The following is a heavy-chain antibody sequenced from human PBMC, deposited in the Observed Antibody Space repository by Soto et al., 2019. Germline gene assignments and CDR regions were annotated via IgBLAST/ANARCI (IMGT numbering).Heavy chain of an antibody. D-gene: IGHD4-17*01. CDR2: INPDTGDS. J-gene: IGHJ4*02. Sequence: QVHLVESGAEGRKPGASVKVSCKASGYTFTTFHLHWVRLAPGLGLEWMGWINPDTGDSEYGQKFQGRVTLTRDTSMRTAYMELSSLTYDNTAIYFCARVRYGDFSFQYWGQATPVSVSS. CDR1: GYTFTTFH. CDR3: ARVRYGDFSFQY. V-gene: IGHV1-2*02.